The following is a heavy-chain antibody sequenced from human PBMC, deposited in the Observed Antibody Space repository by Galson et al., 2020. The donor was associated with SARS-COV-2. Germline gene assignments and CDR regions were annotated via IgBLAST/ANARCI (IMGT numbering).Heavy chain of an antibody. CDR3: ARETQEMTSIYIEY. CDR1: GFTFSSYA. Sequence: GESLKISCAASGFTFSSYAMHWVRQAPGKGLEWVAVISYDGSNKYYADSVKGRFTISRDNSKNTLYLQMNSLRAEDTAVYYCARETQEMTSIYIEYWGQGTLVTVSS. CDR2: ISYDGSNK. V-gene: IGHV3-30-3*01. J-gene: IGHJ4*02.